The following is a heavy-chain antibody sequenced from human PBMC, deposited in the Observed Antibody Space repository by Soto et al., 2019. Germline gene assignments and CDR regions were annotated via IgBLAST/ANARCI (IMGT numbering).Heavy chain of an antibody. CDR3: AAVRTLSCLSLHY. CDR1: GFTFSIAW. Sequence: GGSLRLSCAASGFTFSIAWMTWVRQAPGKGLEWVGLIKSKGGGETTDYAAPMKGRVTISRDDSKSTLYLQMNSLKVDDTAVYYCAAVRTLSCLSLHYWGQGTLVTVS. V-gene: IGHV3-15*01. D-gene: IGHD2-2*01. CDR2: IKSKGGGETT. J-gene: IGHJ4*02.